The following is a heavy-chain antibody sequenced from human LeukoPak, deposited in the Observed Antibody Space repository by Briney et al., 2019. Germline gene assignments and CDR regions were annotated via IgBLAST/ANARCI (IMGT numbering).Heavy chain of an antibody. J-gene: IGHJ4*02. CDR2: FSGSGGST. CDR1: GFTFGSYA. Sequence: PGGSLRLSWAASGFTFGSYAMSWVRKAPGKGLNWVSAFSGSGGSTYSAASVKGRFTISRDNSKNTLYLQMNSLRAEDTAVYYCATSLRLGPTYYFDYWGQGTLVTVSS. V-gene: IGHV3-23*01. CDR3: ATSLRLGPTYYFDY. D-gene: IGHD3-16*01.